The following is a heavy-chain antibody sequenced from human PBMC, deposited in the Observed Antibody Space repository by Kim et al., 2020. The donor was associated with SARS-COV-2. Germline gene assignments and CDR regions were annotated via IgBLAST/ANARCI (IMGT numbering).Heavy chain of an antibody. Sequence: GGSLRLSCAASGFTFSSYWMSWVRQAPGKGLEWVANIKQDGSEKYYVDSVKGRFTISRDNAKNSLYLQMNSLRAEDTAVYYCARVRYKYSSDPRADYFDYWGQGSLVTVSS. V-gene: IGHV3-7*03. CDR1: GFTFSSYW. CDR2: IKQDGSEK. D-gene: IGHD6-25*01. J-gene: IGHJ4*02. CDR3: ARVRYKYSSDPRADYFDY.